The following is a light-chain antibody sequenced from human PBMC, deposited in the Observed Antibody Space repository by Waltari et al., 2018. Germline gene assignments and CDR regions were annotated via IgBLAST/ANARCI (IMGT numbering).Light chain of an antibody. CDR1: QSVRIY. J-gene: IGKJ1*01. CDR2: HAS. CDR3: QQYVESPAT. Sequence: DIVLTQSPGTVSLSPGARATLSCRASQSVRIYLAWYQQKPGQAPRLLIYHASTRATGIPDRFSASGSGTDFSLTISRLEPEDFAMYYCQQYVESPATFGQGTKVEIK. V-gene: IGKV3-20*01.